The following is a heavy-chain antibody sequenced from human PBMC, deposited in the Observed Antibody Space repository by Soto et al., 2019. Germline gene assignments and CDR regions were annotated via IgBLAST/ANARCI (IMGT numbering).Heavy chain of an antibody. D-gene: IGHD3-10*02. Sequence: GGSLRLSCAASGFTFDDYAMHWVRQAPGKGLEWVSLISWDGGSTYYADSVKGRFTISRDNSKNSLYLQMNSLRAEDTALYYCAKMFLPGYYYYGMDVWGQGTTVTV. V-gene: IGHV3-43D*04. CDR2: ISWDGGST. CDR1: GFTFDDYA. CDR3: AKMFLPGYYYYGMDV. J-gene: IGHJ6*02.